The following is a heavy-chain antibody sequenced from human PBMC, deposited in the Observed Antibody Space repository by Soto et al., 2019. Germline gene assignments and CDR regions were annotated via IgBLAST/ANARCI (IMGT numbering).Heavy chain of an antibody. V-gene: IGHV3-23*01. D-gene: IGHD3-10*01. CDR1: GFTFSSYA. CDR3: ASANYYGSGSYPYYYYMDV. CDR2: ISGSGGST. Sequence: GGSLRLSCAASGFTFSSYAMSWVRQAPGKGLEWVSAISGSGGSTYYADSVKGRFTISRDNSKNTLYLQMNSLRAEDTAVYYCASANYYGSGSYPYYYYMDVWGKGTTVTVSS. J-gene: IGHJ6*03.